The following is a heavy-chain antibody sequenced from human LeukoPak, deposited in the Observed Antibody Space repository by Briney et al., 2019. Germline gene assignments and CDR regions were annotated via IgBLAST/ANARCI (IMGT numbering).Heavy chain of an antibody. CDR1: GFTFSTYW. D-gene: IGHD2-21*02. Sequence: PGGSLRLSCAASGFTFSTYWMNWYRQAPGKGLEWVGNINQDASEINYVDSVRGRFTISRDNAKNSLHLQMNSLRAEDTAVYYCATDRDNSDWQKRFDSWGQGTLSPSPQ. V-gene: IGHV3-7*01. CDR2: INQDASEI. J-gene: IGHJ4*02. CDR3: ATDRDNSDWQKRFDS.